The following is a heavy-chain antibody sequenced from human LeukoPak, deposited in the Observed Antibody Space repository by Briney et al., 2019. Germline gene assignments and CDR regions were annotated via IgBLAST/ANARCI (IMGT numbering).Heavy chain of an antibody. J-gene: IGHJ4*02. CDR1: GGSFSGYY. D-gene: IGHD5-18*01. V-gene: IGHV4-34*01. CDR3: ARGQKYRNGYTVTELGSGYFAY. CDR2: INNSAST. Sequence: SETLSLTCAVYGGSFSGYYWSWIRQPPGKGLEWIGEINNSASTNYNPSLKSRVTISVDTSKNQFSLTLSSVTTADTAVYYCARGQKYRNGYTVTELGSGYFAYWGQGTLVTVSS.